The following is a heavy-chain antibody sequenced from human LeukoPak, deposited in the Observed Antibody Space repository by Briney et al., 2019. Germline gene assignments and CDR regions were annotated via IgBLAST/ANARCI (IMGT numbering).Heavy chain of an antibody. CDR1: GGSINNGGYY. Sequence: SETLSLTCTVSGGSINNGGYYWSWIRQHPGKGLEWIGYIYYSGSSYYNPSLRSRVTISVDTSKNQFSLKLSSVTAADTAVYYCARTTLWFDPPIWGQGTMVTVSS. V-gene: IGHV4-31*03. J-gene: IGHJ3*02. CDR2: IYYSGSS. D-gene: IGHD3-10*01. CDR3: ARTTLWFDPPI.